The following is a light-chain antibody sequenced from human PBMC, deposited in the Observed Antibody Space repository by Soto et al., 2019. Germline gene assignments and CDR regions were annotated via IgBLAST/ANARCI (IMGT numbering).Light chain of an antibody. V-gene: IGKV3-15*01. CDR2: GAS. J-gene: IGKJ5*01. CDR3: QQYGSSPIT. Sequence: EIVMTQSPATLSVSPGERATLSCRASQSVNSNLAWYQQKPGQAPRLLIYGASTRATGIPARFNGSGSGTEFTLTISSLQSEDFAVYYCQQYGSSPITFGQGTRLEIK. CDR1: QSVNSN.